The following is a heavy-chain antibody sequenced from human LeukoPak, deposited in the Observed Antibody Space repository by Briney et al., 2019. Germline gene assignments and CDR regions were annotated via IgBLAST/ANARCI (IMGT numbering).Heavy chain of an antibody. CDR2: VSASGRRT. CDR1: GFTFSNYG. D-gene: IGHD3-10*01. Sequence: PGGSLRLSCAASGFTFSNYGMSWVRQAPGRGLEWVSSVSASGRRTYYAGSVRGRFTISSDSSNNTLYLQMASLRAEDTAAYYRAKDGQIRGAIPHYFESWGQGTLVTVSS. CDR3: AKDGQIRGAIPHYFES. V-gene: IGHV3-23*01. J-gene: IGHJ4*02.